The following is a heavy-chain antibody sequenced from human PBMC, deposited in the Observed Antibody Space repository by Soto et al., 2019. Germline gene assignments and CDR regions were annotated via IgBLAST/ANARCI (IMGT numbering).Heavy chain of an antibody. CDR3: ARDKPRITIFGVVNKDYYYGMDV. Sequence: QVPLVQSGAEVKKPGSSVKVSCKASGGTFSSYAISWVRQAPGQGLEWMGGIIPIFGTANYAQKFQGRVTITADESTSTAYMELSSLRSEDTAVYYCARDKPRITIFGVVNKDYYYGMDVWGQGTTVTVSS. D-gene: IGHD3-3*01. V-gene: IGHV1-69*01. CDR2: IIPIFGTA. J-gene: IGHJ6*02. CDR1: GGTFSSYA.